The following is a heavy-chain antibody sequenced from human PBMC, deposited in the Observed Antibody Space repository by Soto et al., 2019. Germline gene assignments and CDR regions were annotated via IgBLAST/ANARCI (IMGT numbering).Heavy chain of an antibody. CDR1: GASITTGGYY. CDR2: IRYSGNT. J-gene: IGHJ6*02. V-gene: IGHV4-31*03. CDR3: ARDAPDFPCSGNRLGFDV. Sequence: QVQLQESGPGLIKPSQTLSLTCTVSGASITTGGYYWSWIRQQPGKGLEWIGHIRYSGNTFYNPSLKSRNTISGDTSNNQFSLKLSSVTAADTAMYVCARDAPDFPCSGNRLGFDVWGQGTTVTVSS. D-gene: IGHD3-10*02.